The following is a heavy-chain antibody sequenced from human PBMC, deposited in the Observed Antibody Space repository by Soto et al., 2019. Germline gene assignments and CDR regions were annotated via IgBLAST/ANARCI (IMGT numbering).Heavy chain of an antibody. D-gene: IGHD6-13*01. CDR2: ISGSGGST. J-gene: IGHJ4*02. CDR1: GFTFSSYA. CDR3: AKDWSPGYSSSWYYFDY. V-gene: IGHV3-23*01. Sequence: GGSLRLSCAASGFTFSSYAMSWVRQAPGKGLEWVSAISGSGGSTYYADSVKGRFTISRDNSKNTLYLQMNSLRAEDTAVYYCAKDWSPGYSSSWYYFDYWGQGTLVTVSS.